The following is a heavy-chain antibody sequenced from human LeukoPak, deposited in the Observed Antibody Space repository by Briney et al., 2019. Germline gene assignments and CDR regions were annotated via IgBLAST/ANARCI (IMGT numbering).Heavy chain of an antibody. CDR1: GRTFSSYA. V-gene: IGHV1-69*13. D-gene: IGHD2-15*01. CDR3: AREYSRLALDY. Sequence: SVKVSCKAPGRTFSSYAISWVRQAPGQGLEWMGGIIPIFGTANYAQKFQGRVTITADEPTSTAYMELRSLRSDDTAVYYCAREYSRLALDYWGQGTLVTVSS. CDR2: IIPIFGTA. J-gene: IGHJ4*02.